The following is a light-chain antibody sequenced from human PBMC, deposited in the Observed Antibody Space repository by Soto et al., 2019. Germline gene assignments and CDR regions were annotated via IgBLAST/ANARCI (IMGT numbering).Light chain of an antibody. Sequence: EIVVTHSPTTLSVSPGGRATLSCRASQSVSNNLAWYQQKPGQAPRLLIYGASTRATGIPARFSGSGSGTEFTLTISSLQSEDFAVYYCQQYNNWPPWTFGQGTKVDIK. CDR3: QQYNNWPPWT. CDR2: GAS. J-gene: IGKJ1*01. V-gene: IGKV3-15*01. CDR1: QSVSNN.